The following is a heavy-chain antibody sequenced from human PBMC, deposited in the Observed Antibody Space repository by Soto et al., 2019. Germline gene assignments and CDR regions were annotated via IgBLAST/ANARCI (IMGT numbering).Heavy chain of an antibody. J-gene: IGHJ5*02. CDR3: ARGSNTAFDP. D-gene: IGHD2-21*02. V-gene: IGHV3-74*01. CDR2: INAEGNT. Sequence: EAQLVESGGGLVQPGGSLRLSCAASGFNFSPYWMNWVPQTPGKGLVWVSRINAEGNTIYADSVKGRFTISRDNAKNMLYLQMTSLRAEDTAVYFCARGSNTAFDPWGQGTLVTVSS. CDR1: GFNFSPYW.